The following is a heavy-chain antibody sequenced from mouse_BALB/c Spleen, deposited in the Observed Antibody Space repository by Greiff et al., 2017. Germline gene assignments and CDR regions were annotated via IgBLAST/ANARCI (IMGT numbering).Heavy chain of an antibody. CDR1: GYTFTSYW. D-gene: IGHD1-1*02. J-gene: IGHJ4*01. V-gene: IGHV1S81*02. CDR3: ARRIGNYAMDY. Sequence: VQLQQPGAELVKPGASVKLSCKASGYTFTSYWMHWVKQRPGQGLEWIGEINPSNGRTNYNEKFKSKATLTVDKSSSTAYMQLSSLTSEDSAVYYCARRIGNYAMDYWGQGTSVTVSS. CDR2: INPSNGRT.